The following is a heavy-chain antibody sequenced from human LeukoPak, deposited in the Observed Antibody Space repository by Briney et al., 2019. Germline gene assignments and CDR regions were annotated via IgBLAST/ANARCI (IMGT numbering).Heavy chain of an antibody. Sequence: SPSPTCTFSGGSISSGGYYWSWIRQPPRKGLEGIGYIYYSGSTYYNPSLKSRVTISVDTSKNQLSLKLSSVTAADTAVYSCARGLGRFGEILESWGQGTLVTVSS. J-gene: IGHJ5*02. CDR3: ARGLGRFGEILES. V-gene: IGHV4-31*03. CDR1: GGSISSGGYY. CDR2: IYYSGST. D-gene: IGHD3-10*01.